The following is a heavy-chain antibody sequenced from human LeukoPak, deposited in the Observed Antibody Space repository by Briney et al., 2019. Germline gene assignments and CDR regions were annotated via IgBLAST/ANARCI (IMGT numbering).Heavy chain of an antibody. J-gene: IGHJ5*02. Sequence: SQTLSLTCSVSGGSISSGSYYWSWIRQPAGKGLEWIGRIYTRGSTNYNPSLKSRVTISVDTSKNQFSLKLTSVTAADTAVYYCAREGLNMVRGVIPKEAWGWFDPWGQGTLVTAPS. V-gene: IGHV4-61*02. CDR1: GGSISSGSYY. CDR2: IYTRGST. D-gene: IGHD3-10*01. CDR3: AREGLNMVRGVIPKEAWGWFDP.